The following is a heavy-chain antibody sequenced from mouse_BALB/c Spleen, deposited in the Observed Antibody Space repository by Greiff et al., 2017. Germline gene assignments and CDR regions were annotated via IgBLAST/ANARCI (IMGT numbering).Heavy chain of an antibody. J-gene: IGHJ1*01. CDR2: IDPENGDT. V-gene: IGHV14-4*02. CDR3: ARRAYGSSYWYFDV. Sequence: EVQLQQSGAELVRSGASVKLSCTASGFNIKDYYMHWVKQRPEQGLEWIGWIDPENGDTEYAPKFQGKATMTADTSSNTAYLQLSSLTSEDTAVYYCARRAYGSSYWYFDVWGAGTTVTVSS. CDR1: GFNIKDYY. D-gene: IGHD1-1*01.